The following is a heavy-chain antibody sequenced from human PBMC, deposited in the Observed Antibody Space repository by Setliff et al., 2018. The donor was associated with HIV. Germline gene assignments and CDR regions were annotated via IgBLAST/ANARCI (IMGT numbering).Heavy chain of an antibody. J-gene: IGHJ4*02. CDR3: AKALYNFWSGYYSDPSDPPDY. D-gene: IGHD3-3*01. Sequence: PGGSLRLSCAAPGFTFSSYAMSWVRQAPGKGLEWVSAISGSGGSTYYADSVKGRFTNSRDNSKNTLYLQMNSLRAEDTAVYYCAKALYNFWSGYYSDPSDPPDYWGQGTLVTVSS. CDR1: GFTFSSYA. V-gene: IGHV3-23*01. CDR2: ISGSGGST.